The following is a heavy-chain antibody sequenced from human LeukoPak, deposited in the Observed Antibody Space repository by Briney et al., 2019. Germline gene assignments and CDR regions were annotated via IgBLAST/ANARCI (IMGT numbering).Heavy chain of an antibody. D-gene: IGHD2-15*01. Sequence: GGSLRLSCAASGFTFSNYAMNWVRQAPGKGLEWVSLISGSTGSTYYADSVKGRFSISRDNSKNTLYLQMNSLRAEDTAVYYCARDKTGYCSGGSCSDGMDVWGQGTTVTVSS. CDR3: ARDKTGYCSGGSCSDGMDV. V-gene: IGHV3-23*01. CDR2: ISGSTGST. CDR1: GFTFSNYA. J-gene: IGHJ6*02.